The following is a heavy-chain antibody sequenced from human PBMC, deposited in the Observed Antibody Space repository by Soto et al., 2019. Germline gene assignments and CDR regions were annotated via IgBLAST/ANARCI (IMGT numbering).Heavy chain of an antibody. J-gene: IGHJ4*02. D-gene: IGHD3-10*01. CDR2: IYYSGST. CDR1: GGSISSGGYY. V-gene: IGHV4-31*01. Sequence: QVQLQESGPGLVKPSQTLSLTCTVSGGSISSGGYYWSWIRQHPGKGLEWIGYIYYSGSTYYNPSLRSPVTISVDTSKNQFSLKLSSVTAADTAVYYCARDKDGSGSLKYWGQGTLVTVSS. CDR3: ARDKDGSGSLKY.